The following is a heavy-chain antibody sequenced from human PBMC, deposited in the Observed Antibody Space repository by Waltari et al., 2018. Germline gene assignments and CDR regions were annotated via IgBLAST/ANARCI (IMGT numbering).Heavy chain of an antibody. CDR3: AKVVKYPDAFDI. J-gene: IGHJ3*02. Sequence: QVQLVESGGGVVQPGGSLRLSCAASGFPFSSYGLHLFRQAPGKGLEWWAFIQYDGSNKYYADAVKGRLTIYRDNSKNTLYRQMNSLRAEDTAVYYCAKVVKYPDAFDIWGQGTMVTVSS. D-gene: IGHD2-2*01. CDR2: IQYDGSNK. V-gene: IGHV3-30*02. CDR1: GFPFSSYG.